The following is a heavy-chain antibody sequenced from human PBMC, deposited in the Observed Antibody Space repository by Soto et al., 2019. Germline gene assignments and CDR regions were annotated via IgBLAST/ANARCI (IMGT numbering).Heavy chain of an antibody. V-gene: IGHV3-74*01. Sequence: EVQLVESGGGLVQPGGSLRISCAASGFTFSNYWMYWVRKVPGKGLVWVSRIAADGSNTAYADSVEGRFSISRDNAKNTLYLQMNILRPDDTALYYCAKNRGPCLRDGLDYWGQGTLVTVSS. CDR1: GFTFSNYW. J-gene: IGHJ1*01. CDR2: IAADGSNT. D-gene: IGHD1-1*01. CDR3: AKNRGPCLRDGLDY.